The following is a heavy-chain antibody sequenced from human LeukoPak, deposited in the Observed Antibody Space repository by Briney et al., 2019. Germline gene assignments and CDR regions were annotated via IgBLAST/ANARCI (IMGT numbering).Heavy chain of an antibody. J-gene: IGHJ3*02. CDR2: IWYDGSNK. Sequence: QTGGSLRLSCAASGFTFSSYGMHWVRQAPGKGLEWVAVIWYDGSNKYYADSVKGRFTISRDNSKNTLYLQMNSLRAEDTAVYYCARGLKPYCSGGSCYLTLSDAFDIWGQGTMVTVSS. V-gene: IGHV3-33*08. CDR3: ARGLKPYCSGGSCYLTLSDAFDI. D-gene: IGHD2-15*01. CDR1: GFTFSSYG.